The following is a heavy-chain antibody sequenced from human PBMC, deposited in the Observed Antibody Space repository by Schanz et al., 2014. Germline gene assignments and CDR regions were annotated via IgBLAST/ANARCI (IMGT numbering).Heavy chain of an antibody. J-gene: IGHJ5*02. V-gene: IGHV3-21*01. CDR1: GFIFSAYT. CDR3: ASGGYCTNGVCNGGRNWFDP. D-gene: IGHD2-8*01. Sequence: EVQLVESGGGLVKPGESLRLSCAASGFIFSAYTMNWVRQAPGKGLEWVSSISSGGRNISYADSLKGRFTISRGTPKNTLYVQMNSLRADDTAVYYCASGGYCTNGVCNGGRNWFDPWGQGTLVTVSS. CDR2: ISSGGRNI.